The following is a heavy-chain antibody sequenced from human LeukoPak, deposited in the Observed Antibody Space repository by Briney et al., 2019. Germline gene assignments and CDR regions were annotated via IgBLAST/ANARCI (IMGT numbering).Heavy chain of an antibody. CDR2: IYHSGST. CDR3: ARARFLEWLPDY. J-gene: IGHJ4*02. V-gene: IGHV4-30-2*01. D-gene: IGHD3-3*01. Sequence: SETLSLTCAVSGGSISSGGYSWSWIRQPPGKGLEWIGYIYHSGSTCYNPSLKSRVTISVDRSKNQFSLKLSSVTAADTAVYYCARARFLEWLPDYWGQGTLVTVSS. CDR1: GGSISSGGYS.